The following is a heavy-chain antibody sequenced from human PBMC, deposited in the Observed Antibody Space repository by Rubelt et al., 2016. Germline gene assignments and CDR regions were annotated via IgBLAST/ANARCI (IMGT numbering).Heavy chain of an antibody. D-gene: IGHD3-3*01. V-gene: IGHV4-39*07. CDR1: GGSISSSSYY. CDR3: ARGGLKFLEWSWTNWFDP. J-gene: IGHJ5*02. CDR2: IYHSGST. Sequence: QLQLQESGPGLVKPSETLSLTCTVSGGSISSSSYYWGWIRQPPGKGLEWIGEIYHSGSTNYNPSLKGRVTISVDTSKNQFSLKLSSVTAADTAVYYCARGGLKFLEWSWTNWFDPWGQGTLVTVSS.